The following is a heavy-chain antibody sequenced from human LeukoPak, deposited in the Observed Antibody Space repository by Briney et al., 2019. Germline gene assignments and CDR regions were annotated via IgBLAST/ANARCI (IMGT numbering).Heavy chain of an antibody. CDR3: ARHRYSSSWDLYFDY. Sequence: SETLSLTCTVSGGSISSYYWSWIRQPAGKGLEWIGRIYTSGSTNYNPSLKSRVTMSVDTSKNQFSLKLSSVTAADTAVYYCARHRYSSSWDLYFDYWGQGTLVTVSS. CDR2: IYTSGST. J-gene: IGHJ4*02. D-gene: IGHD6-13*01. V-gene: IGHV4-4*07. CDR1: GGSISSYY.